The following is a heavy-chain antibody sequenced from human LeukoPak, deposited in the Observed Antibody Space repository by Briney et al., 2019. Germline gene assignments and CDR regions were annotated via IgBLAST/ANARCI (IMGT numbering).Heavy chain of an antibody. CDR1: GFTFSSYA. CDR2: ISGSGGST. Sequence: GGSLRLSCAASGFTFSSYAMSWVRQAPGKGLEWVSAISGSGGSTYYADSVKGRFTISRDNSKNMVHLQMNSLRAEDTAVYYCAKAGPTRDTTGYYPEYWGQGILVTVSS. D-gene: IGHD3-22*01. CDR3: AKAGPTRDTTGYYPEY. J-gene: IGHJ4*02. V-gene: IGHV3-23*01.